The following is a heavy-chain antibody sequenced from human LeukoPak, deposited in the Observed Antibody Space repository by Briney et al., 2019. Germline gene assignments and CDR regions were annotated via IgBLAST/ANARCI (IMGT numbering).Heavy chain of an antibody. J-gene: IGHJ5*02. V-gene: IGHV1-8*01. Sequence: ASVTVSCKASGYTFTSYDINWVRQATGQGLEWMGWMNPNSGNTGYAQKFQGRVTMTRNTSISTAYMELSSLRSEDTAVYYCARGKAARPRRWFDPWGQGTLVTVSS. CDR3: ARGKAARPRRWFDP. CDR1: GYTFTSYD. CDR2: MNPNSGNT. D-gene: IGHD6-6*01.